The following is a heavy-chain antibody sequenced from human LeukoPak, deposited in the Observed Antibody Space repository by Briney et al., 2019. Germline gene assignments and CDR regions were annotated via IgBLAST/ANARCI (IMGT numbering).Heavy chain of an antibody. Sequence: SETLSLTCAVYGGSFSGYYWSWIRQPPGKGLEWTGEINHSGSTNYNPSLKSRVTISVDTSKNQFSLKLSSVTAADTAVYYCARGYYYGSGATIDYWGQGTLVTVSS. D-gene: IGHD3-10*01. V-gene: IGHV4-34*01. CDR2: INHSGST. CDR1: GGSFSGYY. J-gene: IGHJ4*02. CDR3: ARGYYYGSGATIDY.